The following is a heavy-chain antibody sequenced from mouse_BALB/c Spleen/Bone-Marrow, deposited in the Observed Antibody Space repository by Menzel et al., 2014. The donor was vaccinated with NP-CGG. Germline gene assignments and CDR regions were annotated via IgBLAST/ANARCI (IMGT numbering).Heavy chain of an antibody. J-gene: IGHJ4*01. V-gene: IGHV1-7*01. CDR3: ARETGTYVMDY. CDR2: INPGTGYT. Sequence: QVQLQHSGAELTKPGASVTMSCKASGYTFTNYWIHWIKQRPGQGLEWIGYINPGTGYTDYNPNFKDKATLTADKSSITAYMRLSSPTSEDSSVYYCARETGTYVMDYWGQGTSVTVAS. CDR1: GYTFTNYW. D-gene: IGHD4-1*01.